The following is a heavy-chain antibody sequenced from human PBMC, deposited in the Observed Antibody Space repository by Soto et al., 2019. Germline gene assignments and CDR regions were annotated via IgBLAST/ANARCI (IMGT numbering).Heavy chain of an antibody. Sequence: GASVKVSCKASGYTFTSYGISWVRQAPGQGLEWMGWISAYNGNTNYAQKLQGRVTMTTDTSTSTAYMELRSLRSDDTAVYYCARLQQQLVHYYYYGMDVWGQGTTVTVSS. J-gene: IGHJ6*02. CDR3: ARLQQQLVHYYYYGMDV. CDR2: ISAYNGNT. D-gene: IGHD6-13*01. CDR1: GYTFTSYG. V-gene: IGHV1-18*01.